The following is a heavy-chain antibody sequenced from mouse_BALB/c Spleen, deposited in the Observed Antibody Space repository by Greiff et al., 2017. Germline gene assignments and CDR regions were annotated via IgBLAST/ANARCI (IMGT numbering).Heavy chain of an antibody. J-gene: IGHJ1*01. D-gene: IGHD1-2*01. CDR3: ASATITAATLHWYFDV. CDR1: GYTFTSYV. Sequence: VQLQQSGPELVKPGASVKMSCKASGYTFTSYVMHWVKQKPGQGLEWIGYINPYNDGTKYNEKFKGKATLTSDKSSSTAYMELSSLTSEDSAVYYCASATITAATLHWYFDVWGAGTTVTVSS. V-gene: IGHV1-14*01. CDR2: INPYNDGT.